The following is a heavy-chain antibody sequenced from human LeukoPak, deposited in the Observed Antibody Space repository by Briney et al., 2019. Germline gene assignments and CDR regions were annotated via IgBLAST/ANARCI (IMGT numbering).Heavy chain of an antibody. CDR1: GGSISSGGYS. D-gene: IGHD1-26*01. V-gene: IGHV4-30-2*01. Sequence: SRTLSLTCAVSGGSISSGGYSWSWIRQPPGKGLEWIGYIYHSGSTYYNPSLKSRVTISVDRSKNQFSLKLSSVTAADTAVYYCARASGYYYYYGMDVWGQGTTVTVSS. CDR3: ARASGYYYYYGMDV. J-gene: IGHJ6*02. CDR2: IYHSGST.